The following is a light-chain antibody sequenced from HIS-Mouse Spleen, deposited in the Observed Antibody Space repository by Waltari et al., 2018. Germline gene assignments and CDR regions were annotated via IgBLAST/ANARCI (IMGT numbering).Light chain of an antibody. CDR3: YSTDSSGNHRV. V-gene: IGLV3-10*01. Sequence: SYELTQPPSVSVSPGQTARIPCSGDALPNNYPYWYQQKSGQAPVLVIYEDSKRPSGIPERFSGSSSGTMATLTISGAQVEDEADYYCYSTDSSGNHRVFGGGTKLTVL. CDR2: EDS. J-gene: IGLJ2*01. CDR1: ALPNNY.